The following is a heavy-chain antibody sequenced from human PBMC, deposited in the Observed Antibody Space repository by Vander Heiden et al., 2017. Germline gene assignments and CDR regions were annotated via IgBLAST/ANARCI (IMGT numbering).Heavy chain of an antibody. J-gene: IGHJ5*02. V-gene: IGHV3-73*02. CDR1: GCNFTDSA. CDR3: TRDAGDYNWLDP. D-gene: IGHD4-17*01. CDR2: TGTKDETYAT. Sequence: EVRLVESGGGLVQPGGSLTLPCAPPGCNFTDSAIHWVRQPSGKGLEWVGRTGTKDETYATSYAASVRGRFTIFRDHSDNTAYLQMNSLKTEDTAVYYCTRDAGDYNWLDPWGQGTLVTVSS.